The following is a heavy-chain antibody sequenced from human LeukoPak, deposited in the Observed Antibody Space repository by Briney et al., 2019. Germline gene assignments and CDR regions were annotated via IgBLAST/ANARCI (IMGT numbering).Heavy chain of an antibody. J-gene: IGHJ3*02. CDR2: INPSGGTI. CDR3: ARSEITTSRNDALDI. CDR1: GYIFTNYY. V-gene: IGHV1-46*01. Sequence: GASVKVSCKASGYIFTNYYIHWVRQAPGQGLEWMGMINPSGGTIDYAQNFQGRVTMTRDTSTRTVYMELSSLRSEDTAAYYCARSEITTSRNDALDIWGQGTKVTVSS. D-gene: IGHD1/OR15-1a*01.